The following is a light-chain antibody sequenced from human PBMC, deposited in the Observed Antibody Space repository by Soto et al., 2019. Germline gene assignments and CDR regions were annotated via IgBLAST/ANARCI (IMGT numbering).Light chain of an antibody. CDR3: SSYTSSSTLYV. CDR1: SSDVVDNY. CDR2: EVS. J-gene: IGLJ1*01. V-gene: IGLV2-14*01. Sequence: QSVLTQPPSASGSPGQSVTISCTGPSSDVVDNYVSRYQQHLGKAPKLIIYEVSNRPSGVSNRFSGSKSGNTASLSISGLQAEDEADYYCSSYTSSSTLYVFGTGTKVTVL.